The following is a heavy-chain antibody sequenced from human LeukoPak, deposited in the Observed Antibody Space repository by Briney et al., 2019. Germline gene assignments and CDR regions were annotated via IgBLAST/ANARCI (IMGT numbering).Heavy chain of an antibody. CDR1: GYTFSNYW. CDR2: IYPGDSDT. CDR3: ARRGYCTNGVCYPDSVDY. V-gene: IGHV5-51*01. J-gene: IGHJ4*02. Sequence: GESLKISCKGSGYTFSNYWIAWVRQKPGKGLEWMGIIYPGDSDTRYTPSFQGQVTISADRSISTAYLQWSSLKASDTAMYYCARRGYCTNGVCYPDSVDYWGQGTLVTVSS. D-gene: IGHD2-8*01.